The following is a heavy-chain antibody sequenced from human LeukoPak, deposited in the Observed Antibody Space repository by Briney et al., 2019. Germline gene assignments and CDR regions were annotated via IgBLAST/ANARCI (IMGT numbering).Heavy chain of an antibody. D-gene: IGHD2-15*01. J-gene: IGHJ4*02. CDR3: ARSPRRYGYCSGGSCYSGSFDY. CDR2: IYHSGST. V-gene: IGHV4-38-2*02. Sequence: SETLSLTCTVSGYSISSGYYWGWIRQPPGKGLEWIGSIYHSGSTYYNPSLKSRVTISVDTSKNQFSLKLSSVTAADTAVYYCARSPRRYGYCSGGSCYSGSFDYWGQGTLVTVTS. CDR1: GYSISSGYY.